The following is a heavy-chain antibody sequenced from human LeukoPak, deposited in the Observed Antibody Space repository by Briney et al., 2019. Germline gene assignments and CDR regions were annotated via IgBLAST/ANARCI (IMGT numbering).Heavy chain of an antibody. V-gene: IGHV3-48*04. Sequence: GGSLRLSCAASGFRFSDYNMDWVRQVPGKGLEWVSYIQSVSLTIYYLDSVKGRFTISRDSAKNSLFLQMNSLRVEDTAVYYCARLRSGYSYGRIYYYYYMDVWGKGTTVTVSS. CDR2: IQSVSLTI. D-gene: IGHD5-18*01. CDR1: GFRFSDYN. CDR3: ARLRSGYSYGRIYYYYYMDV. J-gene: IGHJ6*03.